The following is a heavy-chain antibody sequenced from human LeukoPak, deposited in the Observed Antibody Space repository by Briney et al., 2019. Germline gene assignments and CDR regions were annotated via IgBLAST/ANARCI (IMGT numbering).Heavy chain of an antibody. V-gene: IGHV3-23*01. CDR1: GFTFGTFG. D-gene: IGHD3-10*01. CDR3: TRELVSSGTGYFDL. J-gene: IGHJ2*01. Sequence: GRSLRLSCEASGFTFGTFGMAWVRQSPRKGLQWVSGITGSSTWTYYAASVKGRFTVSRDNSQNTLHLQMNSLRADDTAVYYCTRELVSSGTGYFDLWGRGTLVTVSS. CDR2: ITGSSTWT.